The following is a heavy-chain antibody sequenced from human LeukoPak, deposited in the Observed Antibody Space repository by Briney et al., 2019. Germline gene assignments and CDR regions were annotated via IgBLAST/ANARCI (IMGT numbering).Heavy chain of an antibody. CDR3: AGTAEVSY. J-gene: IGHJ4*02. CDR2: INHSGST. Sequence: SETLSLTCAVYGGSFSGYYWSWIRQPPGKGLEWIGEINHSGSTNYNPSLKSRVTISVDTSKNQSSLKLSSVTAADTAVYYCAGTAEVSYWGQGTLVTVSS. D-gene: IGHD6-13*01. CDR1: GGSFSGYY. V-gene: IGHV4-34*01.